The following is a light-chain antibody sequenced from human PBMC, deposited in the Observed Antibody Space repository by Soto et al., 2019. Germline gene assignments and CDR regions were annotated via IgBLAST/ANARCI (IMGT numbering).Light chain of an antibody. CDR1: SSDVGTYNY. V-gene: IGLV2-8*01. Sequence: QSALTQPPSASGSPGQPVTISCTGTSSDVGTYNYVSWYQQHPGKAPKLMIYEVNKRPAGVPDRFSGSKSGIMASLTVSGLQAEDEADYYCSSYAGNNNLYVFGTGTKVTAL. CDR3: SSYAGNNNLYV. J-gene: IGLJ1*01. CDR2: EVN.